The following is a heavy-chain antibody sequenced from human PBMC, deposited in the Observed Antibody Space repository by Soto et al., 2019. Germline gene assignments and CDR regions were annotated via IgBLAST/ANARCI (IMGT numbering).Heavy chain of an antibody. CDR3: ARVWFGESSWFDP. J-gene: IGHJ5*02. V-gene: IGHV4-30-2*01. CDR2: ICHSGNT. CDR1: GFSINSGGHC. D-gene: IGHD3-10*01. Sequence: TWESLSLSCVVSGFSINSGGHCWNWKGPAPGEGLEWIGYICHSGNTYYNPSLKSRVTTSLDRSKNQFSLNLSSVTAADTAVYYCARVWFGESSWFDPWGQGTLVTVSS.